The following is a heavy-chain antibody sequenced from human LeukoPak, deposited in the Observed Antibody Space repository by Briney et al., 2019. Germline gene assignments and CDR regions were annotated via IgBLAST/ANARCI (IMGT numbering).Heavy chain of an antibody. CDR3: ARGHPPGFEYYYYGMDV. D-gene: IGHD3-10*01. CDR1: GDSFSSNSAA. Sequence: SQTLSLTCALSGDSFSSNSAAWDWIRQSPSRGLDWLGSTYVRSKWYNDYAVSVKSLITINPDSSKNQFSLQLNSVTPEDTAVYYCARGHPPGFEYYYYGMDVWGQGTTVTVSS. V-gene: IGHV6-1*01. CDR2: TYVRSKWYN. J-gene: IGHJ6*02.